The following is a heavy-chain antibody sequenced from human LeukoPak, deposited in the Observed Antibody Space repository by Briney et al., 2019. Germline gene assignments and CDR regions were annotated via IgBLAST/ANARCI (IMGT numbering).Heavy chain of an antibody. Sequence: GGSLRLSCAASGFTFSSYAMSWVRQAPGKGLEWVSAISGSGGSTYYADSVKGRFAISRDNSKNTLYLQMNSLRAEDTAVYYCAKGKVNHDGALDAWGQGTLVTVSS. V-gene: IGHV3-23*01. CDR3: AKGKVNHDGALDA. D-gene: IGHD2-21*01. CDR2: ISGSGGST. CDR1: GFTFSSYA. J-gene: IGHJ3*01.